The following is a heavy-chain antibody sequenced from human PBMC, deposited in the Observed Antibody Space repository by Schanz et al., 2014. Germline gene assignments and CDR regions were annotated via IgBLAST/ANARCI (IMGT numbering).Heavy chain of an antibody. CDR3: ARVVRSDYLSELDF. J-gene: IGHJ4*02. D-gene: IGHD4-17*01. CDR1: GYFFSSYG. CDR2: ISPYNGNT. V-gene: IGHV1-18*01. Sequence: QAQLVQSGAEVKKPGASVKVSCKASGYFFSSYGISWVRQAPGQGLEWMGWISPYNGNTKYAEKLEDRVTMTTDISTSTAYMQLRSLTSDDTAVYYCARVVRSDYLSELDFWGQGTQVIVSS.